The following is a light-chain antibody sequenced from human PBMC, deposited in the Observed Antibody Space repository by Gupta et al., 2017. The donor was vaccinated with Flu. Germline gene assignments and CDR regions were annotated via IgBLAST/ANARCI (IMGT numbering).Light chain of an antibody. CDR3: VSLTTIPTYV. CDR2: EVR. CDR1: SNSNGAYHY. V-gene: IGLV2-14*01. Sequence: SMTSSCTESSNSNGAYHYSSSYQHHPGKTPKRMLYEVRNQPSRISNRFPGSKSGNTASLTISWLQADDEADYYCVSLTTIPTYVFGTGTTVTVL. J-gene: IGLJ1*01.